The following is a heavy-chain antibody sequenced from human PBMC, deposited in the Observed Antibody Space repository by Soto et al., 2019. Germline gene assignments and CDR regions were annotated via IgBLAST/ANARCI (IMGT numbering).Heavy chain of an antibody. D-gene: IGHD6-19*01. CDR3: ARGGLLPDY. V-gene: IGHV4-30-2*01. Sequence: QLQLQESGSGLVKPSQTLSLTCAVSGGSTSSGGYSWSWLRQPPGKGLEWIGYISHSGSTYYNPSLKSRVTISVDMSKNQFSLRLSSVTAADTAVYYCARGGLLPDYWGQGTLVTVSS. CDR2: ISHSGST. J-gene: IGHJ4*02. CDR1: GGSTSSGGYS.